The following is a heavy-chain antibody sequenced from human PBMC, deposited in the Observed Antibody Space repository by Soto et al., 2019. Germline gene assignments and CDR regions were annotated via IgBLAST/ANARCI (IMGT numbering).Heavy chain of an antibody. CDR1: GFTFSIYA. D-gene: IGHD3-16*01. J-gene: IGHJ4*02. CDR3: AKDQGTGNYARFDY. CDR2: FSVGGDST. V-gene: IGHV3-23*01. Sequence: EVQLLESGGGLVQPGGSLRLSCAASGFTFSIYAMSWVRQPPGKGLEWVSVFSVGGDSTYYADSVKGRFTISRDNSKNTLYLQMNSLRAEDTAVYYCAKDQGTGNYARFDYWGQGTLVTVSS.